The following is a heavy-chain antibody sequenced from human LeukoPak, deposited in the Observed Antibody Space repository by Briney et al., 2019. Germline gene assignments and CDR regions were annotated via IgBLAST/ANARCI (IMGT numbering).Heavy chain of an antibody. CDR2: INHSGST. CDR3: ARGRRVFKH. CDR1: GGSFSGYY. J-gene: IGHJ1*01. Sequence: SETLSLTCAVYGGSFSGYYWSCIRQPPGKGLEWIGEINHSGSTNYNPSLKSRVTISVDTSKNQFSLKLSSVTAADTAVYYCARGRRVFKHWGQGTLVTVSS. V-gene: IGHV4-34*01.